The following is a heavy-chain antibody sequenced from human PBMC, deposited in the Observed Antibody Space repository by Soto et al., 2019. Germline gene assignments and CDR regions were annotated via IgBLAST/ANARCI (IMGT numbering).Heavy chain of an antibody. CDR1: GVSVTCYT. D-gene: IGHD2-21*02. Sequence: PSETLSLTCIVSGVSVTCYTWSWVRQPANKGLEWIGRVFSSVSATYNPSLKSRVSISMDTAENRISLKLDSVTAADAGVYFCARDGMTTGDTWGLGTLVTAPQ. J-gene: IGHJ4*02. CDR2: VFSSVSA. V-gene: IGHV4-4*07. CDR3: ARDGMTTGDT.